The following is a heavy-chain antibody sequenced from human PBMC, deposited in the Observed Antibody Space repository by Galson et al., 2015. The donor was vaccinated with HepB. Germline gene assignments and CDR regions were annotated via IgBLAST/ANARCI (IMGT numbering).Heavy chain of an antibody. Sequence: SLRLSCAASGFTFSSYAMSWVRQAPGKGLEWVSAISGSGGSTYYADSVKGWFTISRDNSKNTLYLQMNSLRAEDTAVYYCAKDYYGSGRNWFDPWGQGTLVTVSS. CDR3: AKDYYGSGRNWFDP. CDR2: ISGSGGST. CDR1: GFTFSSYA. J-gene: IGHJ5*02. D-gene: IGHD3-10*01. V-gene: IGHV3-23*01.